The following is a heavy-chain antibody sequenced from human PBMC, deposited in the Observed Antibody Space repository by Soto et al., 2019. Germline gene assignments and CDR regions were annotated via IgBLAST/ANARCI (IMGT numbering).Heavy chain of an antibody. CDR3: VRDRTAAGTFDA. V-gene: IGHV4-59*01. Sequence: PSETLSLTCSVSGGSIGSYYWGWIRQAPGKGLEWIGYVYYGGNINYNPSLKSRVSQSVDTSKNQFSLKLRFVTAADTAIYYCVRDRTAAGTFDAWGRGALVTVSS. CDR2: VYYGGNI. D-gene: IGHD6-13*01. CDR1: GGSIGSYY. J-gene: IGHJ4*02.